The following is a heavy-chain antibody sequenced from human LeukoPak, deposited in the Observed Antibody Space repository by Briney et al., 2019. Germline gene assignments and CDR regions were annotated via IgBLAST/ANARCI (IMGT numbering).Heavy chain of an antibody. J-gene: IGHJ4*02. CDR3: ARDSVGTAMVRGFDY. D-gene: IGHD5-18*01. CDR1: GGTFSSYA. V-gene: IGHV1-69*01. CDR2: IIPIFGTA. Sequence: SVKVSCKASGGTFSSYAISWVRQAPGQGLEWMGGIIPIFGTANYAQKFQGRVTITADESTSTAYMELSSLRSEDTAAYYCARDSVGTAMVRGFDYWGQGTLVTVSS.